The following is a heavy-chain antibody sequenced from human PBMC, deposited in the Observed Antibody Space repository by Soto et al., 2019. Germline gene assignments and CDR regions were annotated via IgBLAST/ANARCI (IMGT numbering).Heavy chain of an antibody. J-gene: IGHJ4*02. D-gene: IGHD6-19*01. V-gene: IGHV3-23*01. CDR1: GFTFSSYA. CDR3: AKVRARSSGWAYYFDY. Sequence: GGSLRLSCAASGFTFSSYAMSWVRQAPGKGLEWVSAISGSGGSTYYADSVKGRFTISRDNSKNTLYLQMNSLRAEDTAVYYCAKVRARSSGWAYYFDYWGQGTLVTVSS. CDR2: ISGSGGST.